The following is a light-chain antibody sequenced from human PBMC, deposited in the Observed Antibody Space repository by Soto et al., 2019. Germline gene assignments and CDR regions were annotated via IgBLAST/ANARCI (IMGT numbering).Light chain of an antibody. CDR2: DAS. J-gene: IGKJ5*01. CDR1: QRVSSSY. V-gene: IGKV3D-20*01. Sequence: EIVLTQSPATLSCSPGERATLSCGASQRVSSSYLAWYQQKPGLAPRLLIYDASSRATGIPDRFSGSGSGTDFTLTISRLEPEDFAVYYCQQYGSSPPITFGQGTRLEIK. CDR3: QQYGSSPPIT.